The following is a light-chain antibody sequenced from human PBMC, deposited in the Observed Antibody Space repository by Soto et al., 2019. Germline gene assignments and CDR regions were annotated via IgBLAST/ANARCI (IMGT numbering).Light chain of an antibody. CDR2: AAS. J-gene: IGKJ1*01. V-gene: IGKV1-39*01. CDR1: QSISSY. Sequence: DIQMTQSPSSLSASVGDRVTITCRASQSISSYLNWYQHKPGKAPNLLIYAASSLQSGVPSRFSGSGSGTDFTLTIRRLQPEDFATYYCQQSYTTPRTFGQGTKGEIK. CDR3: QQSYTTPRT.